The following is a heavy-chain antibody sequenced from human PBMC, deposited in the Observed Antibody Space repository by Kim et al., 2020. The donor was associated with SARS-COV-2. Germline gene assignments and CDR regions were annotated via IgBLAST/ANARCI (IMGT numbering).Heavy chain of an antibody. CDR3: ARSDGYFYFDY. Sequence: LRLSCAASGFTFSSYAMHWVRQAPGKGLEWVAVISYDGSNKYYADSVKGRFTISRDNSKNTPYLQMNSLRAEDTAVYYFARSDGYFYFDYCGQGTLV. D-gene: IGHD5-12*01. J-gene: IGHJ4*02. CDR1: GFTFSSYA. V-gene: IGHV3-30-3*01. CDR2: ISYDGSNK.